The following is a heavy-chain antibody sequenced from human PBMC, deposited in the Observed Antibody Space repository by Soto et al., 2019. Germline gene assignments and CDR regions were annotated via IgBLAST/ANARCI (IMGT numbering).Heavy chain of an antibody. Sequence: SETLSLTCTVSGGSISGYYWSWIRQPPGKGLEWIGFVHYSGSTNYNPFFKSRVTISVDKSKNQFSLKLSSLTAADTAVYYCVREWDYSRDRSDAFDTWGQGTMVNVSS. D-gene: IGHD6-13*01. CDR1: GGSISGYY. J-gene: IGHJ3*02. CDR2: VHYSGST. CDR3: VREWDYSRDRSDAFDT. V-gene: IGHV4-59*12.